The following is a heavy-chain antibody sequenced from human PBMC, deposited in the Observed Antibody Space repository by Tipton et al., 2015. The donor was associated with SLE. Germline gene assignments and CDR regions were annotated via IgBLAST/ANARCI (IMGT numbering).Heavy chain of an antibody. D-gene: IGHD5-12*01. J-gene: IGHJ4*02. CDR2: IYHSGST. V-gene: IGHV4-38-2*01. CDR1: GYSISSGYY. CDR3: ARGTYGTQEGGYDFDY. Sequence: TLSLTCVVSGYSISSGYYWGWIRQPPGKGLEWIGSIYHSGSTYYNPPLKSRVTISVDTSKNQFSLKLSSVTAADTAVYYCARGTYGTQEGGYDFDYWGQGTLVTVSS.